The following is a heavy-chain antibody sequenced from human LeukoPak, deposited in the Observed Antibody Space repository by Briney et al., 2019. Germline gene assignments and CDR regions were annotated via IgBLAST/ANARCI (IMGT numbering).Heavy chain of an antibody. CDR3: ARGGDILTGYSDPFDY. D-gene: IGHD3-9*01. Sequence: ASVKVSCKASGGTFSTYAITWVRQAPGQGLEWMGGIIPIFGTANYAQKFQGRVTITTDESTSTAYMGLRSLRSDDTAVYYCARGGDILTGYSDPFDYWGQGTLVTVSS. CDR1: GGTFSTYA. CDR2: IIPIFGTA. V-gene: IGHV1-69*05. J-gene: IGHJ4*02.